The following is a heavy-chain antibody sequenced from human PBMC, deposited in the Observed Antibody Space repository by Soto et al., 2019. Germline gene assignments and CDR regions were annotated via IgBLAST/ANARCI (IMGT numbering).Heavy chain of an antibody. V-gene: IGHV4-4*02. CDR3: ARCIAAAGPSDY. J-gene: IGHJ4*02. Sequence: QVQLQESGPGLVKPSGTLSLTCAVSGGSISSSNWWSWVRQPPGKGLEWIGEIYHSGSTNYNPSLKSTVPISVAKTQNQFSLKLSSVTAADTAVDYCARCIAAAGPSDYWGQGTLVTVSS. CDR2: IYHSGST. D-gene: IGHD6-25*01. CDR1: GGSISSSNW.